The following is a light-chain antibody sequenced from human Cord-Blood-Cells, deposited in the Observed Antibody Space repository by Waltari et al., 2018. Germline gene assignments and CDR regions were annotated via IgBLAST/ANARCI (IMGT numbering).Light chain of an antibody. CDR3: QQSYSTPCT. J-gene: IGKJ2*02. CDR2: AAS. Sequence: DIQLTQSLSSPLASVGASATITCRASKSISSYLNWNQQKPGKAPKLLIYAASSLQSGVPSRFSGSGSGTDFTLTISSLQPEDFATYYCQQSYSTPCTFGQGTKLEIK. CDR1: KSISSY. V-gene: IGKV1-39*01.